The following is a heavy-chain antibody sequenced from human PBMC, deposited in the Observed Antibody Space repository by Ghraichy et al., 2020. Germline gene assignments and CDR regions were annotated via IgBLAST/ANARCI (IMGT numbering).Heavy chain of an antibody. CDR1: RGSISRGDYY. CDR2: IYYSGST. D-gene: IGHD3-22*01. V-gene: IGHV4-31*03. CDR3: ARHHYDSSGYPNWIDP. Sequence: TLSLTCTVSRGSISRGDYYWSWIRQHPGKGLEWIGYIYYSGSTYYNPPLQSRATISVDRSKNQFSLKLTSVTAADTSLYFCARHHYDSSGYPNWIDPWGQGAQVTVS. J-gene: IGHJ5*01.